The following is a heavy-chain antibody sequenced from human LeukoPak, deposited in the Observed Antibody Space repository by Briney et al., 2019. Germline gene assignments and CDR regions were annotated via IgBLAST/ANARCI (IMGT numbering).Heavy chain of an antibody. CDR2: ISGSDGST. D-gene: IGHD5-12*01. CDR3: AKDVMATVTSGGYFFGS. V-gene: IGHV3-23*01. Sequence: GGSLRLSCAASGFTMASYAMSWVRQVPGKGLEWVSAISGSDGSTHYADSVKGRLTISRDSSKHTLYLQMNSLRAEDTALYYCAKDVMATVTSGGYFFGSWGQGTLVIVSS. J-gene: IGHJ4*02. CDR1: GFTMASYA.